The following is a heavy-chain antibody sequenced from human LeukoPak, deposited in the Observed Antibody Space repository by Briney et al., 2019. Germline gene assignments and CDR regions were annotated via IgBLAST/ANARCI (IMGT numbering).Heavy chain of an antibody. CDR1: GGSFSGYY. CDR3: ASDIVGATDY. Sequence: SETLSLTCAVYGGSFSGYYWSWIRQPPGKGLEWIGEINHSGSTNYNPSLKSRVTISVDTSKNQFSLKLSSVTAADTAVYYCASDIVGATDYWGQGTLVTVSS. J-gene: IGHJ4*02. V-gene: IGHV4-34*01. D-gene: IGHD1-26*01. CDR2: INHSGST.